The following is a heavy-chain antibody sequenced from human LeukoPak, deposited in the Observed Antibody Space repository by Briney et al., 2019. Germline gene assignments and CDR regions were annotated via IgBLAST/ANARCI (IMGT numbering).Heavy chain of an antibody. CDR3: ARRSSSWYYYYYGMDV. J-gene: IGHJ6*02. D-gene: IGHD6-13*01. CDR1: GYTFTSYD. CDR2: MNPNSGNT. Sequence: ASVKVSCKASGYTFTSYDINWVRQATGQGLEWMGWMNPNSGNTGYAQKFQGRVTMTRNTSISTAYVELSSLRSEDTAVYYCARRSSSWYYYYYGMDVWGQGTTVTVSS. V-gene: IGHV1-8*01.